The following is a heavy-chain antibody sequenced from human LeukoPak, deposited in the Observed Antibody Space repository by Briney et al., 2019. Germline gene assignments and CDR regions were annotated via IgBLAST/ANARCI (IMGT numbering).Heavy chain of an antibody. CDR3: ARGQQLVNFDY. CDR2: ISSSNAI. Sequence: GGSLRLSCAASGFTFSSYEMNWVRQAPGKGLEWVSYISSSNAIYYANAVKGRFTISRDNAKNSVYLQMNSLRAEDTAVYYCARGQQLVNFDYWGQGTLVTVSS. CDR1: GFTFSSYE. V-gene: IGHV3-48*03. D-gene: IGHD6-13*01. J-gene: IGHJ4*02.